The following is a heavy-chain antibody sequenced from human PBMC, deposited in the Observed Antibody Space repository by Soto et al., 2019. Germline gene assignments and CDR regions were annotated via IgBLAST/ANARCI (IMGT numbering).Heavy chain of an antibody. CDR3: AREYPGFYNDHSGYYPFDP. V-gene: IGHV3-33*01. CDR1: GFIFRSYG. D-gene: IGHD3-22*01. J-gene: IGHJ5*02. Sequence: GGSLSLSCAASGFIFRSYGMHWVRQAPGKGLEWVAAIWYDGSNKYYADSVKGRFTISRDNSKNMLYLQMNSLRAEDTAMYYCAREYPGFYNDHSGYYPFDPWGQGTQVTVSS. CDR2: IWYDGSNK.